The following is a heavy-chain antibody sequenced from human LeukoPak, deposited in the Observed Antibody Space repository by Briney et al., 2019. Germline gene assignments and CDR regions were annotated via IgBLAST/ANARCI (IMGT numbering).Heavy chain of an antibody. CDR3: AMELVAAYDAFDI. Sequence: PSQTLSLTRTVSGGSISSGDYYWSWIRQPPGKGLEWIGYIYYSGSTYYNPSLKSRVTISVDTSKNQFSLKLSSVTAADTAVYYCAMELVAAYDAFDIWGQGTMVTVSS. V-gene: IGHV4-30-4*08. J-gene: IGHJ3*02. D-gene: IGHD2-15*01. CDR1: GGSISSGDYY. CDR2: IYYSGST.